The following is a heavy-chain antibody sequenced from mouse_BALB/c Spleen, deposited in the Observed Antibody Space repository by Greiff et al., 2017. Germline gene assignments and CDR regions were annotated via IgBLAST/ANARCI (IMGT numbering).Heavy chain of an antibody. CDR2: IYPGDGDT. CDR1: GYAFSSYW. Sequence: VKLQESGAELVRPGSSVKISCKASGYAFSSYWMNWVKQRPGQGLEWIGQIYPGDGDTNYNGKFKGKATLTADKSSSTAYMQLSSLTSEDSAVYFCARGSSGPFAYWGQGTLVTVSA. D-gene: IGHD3-1*01. V-gene: IGHV1-80*01. CDR3: ARGSSGPFAY. J-gene: IGHJ3*01.